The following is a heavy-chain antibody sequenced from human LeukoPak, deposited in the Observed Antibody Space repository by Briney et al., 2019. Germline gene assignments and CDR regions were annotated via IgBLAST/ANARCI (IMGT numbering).Heavy chain of an antibody. CDR1: GFTFSSYA. D-gene: IGHD6-13*01. V-gene: IGHV3-23*01. CDR2: IIGSGGDT. CDR3: AKAWAAAGTFAS. Sequence: GGSLRLSCAASGFTFSSYAMSWVRQAPGKGLEWVSTIIGSGGDTYYADSVKGRFTISRDTSKNTLYLQMKSLRAEDTAVYYCAKAWAAAGTFASWGQGNLVTVSS. J-gene: IGHJ4*02.